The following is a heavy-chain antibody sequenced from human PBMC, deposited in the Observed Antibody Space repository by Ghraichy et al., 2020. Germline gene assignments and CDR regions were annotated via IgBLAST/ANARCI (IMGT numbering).Heavy chain of an antibody. Sequence: SETLSLTCTVSGFSISSSCYYWAWIRQPPGKGLEWIGNIYYSGSTYYNPSLKSRATISVDKSKNQFSLRLRSVTAADTAVYYCARGYGDYEVDAFDIWGQGTMVTVSS. D-gene: IGHD4-17*01. J-gene: IGHJ3*02. CDR2: IYYSGST. V-gene: IGHV4-39*01. CDR3: ARGYGDYEVDAFDI. CDR1: GFSISSSCYY.